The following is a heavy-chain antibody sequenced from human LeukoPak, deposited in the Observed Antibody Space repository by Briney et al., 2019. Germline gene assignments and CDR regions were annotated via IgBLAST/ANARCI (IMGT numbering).Heavy chain of an antibody. CDR3: ARCSGILTGAFDM. Sequence: SSVKVSCKASGGTFSSYAISWVRQAPGQGLEWMGGIIPISGTANYAQKFQGRVTITADESTSTAYMELSSLRSEDTAVYYCARCSGILTGAFDMWGQGTMVTVSS. CDR1: GGTFSSYA. V-gene: IGHV1-69*13. D-gene: IGHD3-9*01. J-gene: IGHJ3*02. CDR2: IIPISGTA.